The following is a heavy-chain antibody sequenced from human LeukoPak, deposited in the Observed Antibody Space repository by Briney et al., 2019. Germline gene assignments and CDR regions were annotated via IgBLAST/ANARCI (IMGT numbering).Heavy chain of an antibody. CDR3: ARTAGVAVAGSRQYFDY. CDR1: GGSISGYY. Sequence: SETLSLTCTVSGGSISGYYWSWIRQPPGKGLEWIGSFYYSGNTYYNPSLKSRVTISVDTSKNEFSLKLRSVTAADTAVYYCARTAGVAVAGSRQYFDYWGQGTLVTVSS. V-gene: IGHV4-59*05. CDR2: FYYSGNT. D-gene: IGHD6-19*01. J-gene: IGHJ4*02.